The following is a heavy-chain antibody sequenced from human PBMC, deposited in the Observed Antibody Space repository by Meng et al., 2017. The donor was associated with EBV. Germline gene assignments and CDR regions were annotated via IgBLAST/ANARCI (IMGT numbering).Heavy chain of an antibody. CDR3: ASESGRGFTPDY. J-gene: IGHJ4*02. Sequence: QVQLRQSGAEVKKPGSSVKVSCRTSGGTFRSDAVSWVRQAPGQGLEWMGGLIPMSGAPHYAQKFQDRVTIIADESTSTHGMELNNLRFEDTAMYYCASESGRGFTPDYWGQGTLVTVSS. V-gene: IGHV1-69*01. D-gene: IGHD3-10*01. CDR2: LIPMSGAP. CDR1: GGTFRSDA.